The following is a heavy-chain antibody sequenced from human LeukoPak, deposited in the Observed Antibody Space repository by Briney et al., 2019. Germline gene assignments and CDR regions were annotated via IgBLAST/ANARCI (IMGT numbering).Heavy chain of an antibody. CDR3: ARAPERAITTSAWFDP. Sequence: SETLSLTCTVSGGSISRGSYYWSWIRQPAGKGLEWIGRIYTSGSTNYNPSLKSRVTLSVEPSKNQFSLKLSSVTAADTAVYYCARAPERAITTSAWFDPWGQGTLVTVSS. V-gene: IGHV4-61*02. CDR1: GGSISRGSYY. J-gene: IGHJ5*02. CDR2: IYTSGST. D-gene: IGHD3-22*01.